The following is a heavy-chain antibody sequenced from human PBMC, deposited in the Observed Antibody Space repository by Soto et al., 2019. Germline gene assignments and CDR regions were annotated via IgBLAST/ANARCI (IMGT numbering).Heavy chain of an antibody. D-gene: IGHD3-10*01. CDR3: ARMIPNRFGEPCWWFDP. Sequence: QSGPTRVNPTQTLTRTCTFSGFPRITTGMCVSWIRQPPGKALEWLALIDWDDDKYYNTSLKTRLTISKGTSKDTSKNQVVLTMTDMDPVDTATYYCARMIPNRFGEPCWWFDPWGQGTLVTVSS. CDR1: GFPRITTGMC. J-gene: IGHJ5*02. CDR2: IDWDDDK. V-gene: IGHV2-70*01.